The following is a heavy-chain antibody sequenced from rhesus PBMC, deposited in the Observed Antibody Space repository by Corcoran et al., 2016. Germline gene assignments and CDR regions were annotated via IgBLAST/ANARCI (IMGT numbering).Heavy chain of an antibody. J-gene: IGHJ4*01. CDR2: IHGSSGST. Sequence: QVQLQESGPGLVKPSETLSLTCAVSGYSIISNYWSWIRQPPGKGLEWIGYIHGSSGSTYYNPSLKSRVTISTETSKDQSSLKLTAGTAADTAVYYCAREGTYGSSYYFDYWGQGVLVTVSS. D-gene: IGHD4-29*01. V-gene: IGHV4-147*01. CDR1: GYSIISNY. CDR3: AREGTYGSSYYFDY.